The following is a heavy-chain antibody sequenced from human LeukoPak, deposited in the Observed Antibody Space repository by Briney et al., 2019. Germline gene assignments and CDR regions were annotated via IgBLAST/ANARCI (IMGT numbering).Heavy chain of an antibody. CDR1: GFTFSSYA. CDR3: AKGPWGSRGYFDY. CDR2: ISGSGGDT. D-gene: IGHD7-27*01. V-gene: IGHV3-23*01. J-gene: IGHJ4*02. Sequence: GGSLRLSCAASGFTFSSYAMIWVRQAPGKGLEWVPAISGSGGDTYYADSVKGRFTIFRDNSKNTVYLRMNSLRAEDTAVYYCAKGPWGSRGYFDYWGQGTLVTVSS.